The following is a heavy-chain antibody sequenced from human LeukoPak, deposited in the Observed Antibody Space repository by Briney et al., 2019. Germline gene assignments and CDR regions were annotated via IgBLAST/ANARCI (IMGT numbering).Heavy chain of an antibody. J-gene: IGHJ4*02. D-gene: IGHD3-10*01. CDR3: AKGVDYYGV. Sequence: SETLSLTCAVYGGSFSGYYWNWIRQPPGKGLEWIGEINHSGRTNYNPSLKSRVTISVDTSKKQFSLKLSSVTAADTAVYYCAKGVDYYGVWGQGTLVTVSS. V-gene: IGHV4-34*01. CDR2: INHSGRT. CDR1: GGSFSGYY.